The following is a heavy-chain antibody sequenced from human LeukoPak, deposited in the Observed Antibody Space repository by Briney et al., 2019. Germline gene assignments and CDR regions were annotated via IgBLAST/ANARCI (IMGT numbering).Heavy chain of an antibody. D-gene: IGHD2-2*02. J-gene: IGHJ2*01. CDR3: ARNIRWYFDL. CDR1: GFTFSGYE. Sequence: VGSLRLSCADSGFTFSGYEMNWVRRAPGKGLEWVSYISSSGSTIYYADSVKGRFTISRDNAKNSLYLQMNSLRAEDTAVYYCARNIRWYFDLWGRGTLVTVSS. CDR2: ISSSGSTI. V-gene: IGHV3-48*03.